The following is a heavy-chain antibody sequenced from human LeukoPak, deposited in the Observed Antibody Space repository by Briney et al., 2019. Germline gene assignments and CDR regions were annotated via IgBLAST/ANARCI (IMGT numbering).Heavy chain of an antibody. CDR2: ISAYNGNT. D-gene: IGHD6-19*01. CDR3: ARAGYSSGWDHLDY. Sequence: ASVKVSCKASGYTFTSYGISWVRQAPGQALEWMGWISAYNGNTNYAQKLQGRVTMTTDTSTSTAYMELRSLRSDDTAVYYCARAGYSSGWDHLDYWGQGTLVTVSS. CDR1: GYTFTSYG. V-gene: IGHV1-18*01. J-gene: IGHJ4*02.